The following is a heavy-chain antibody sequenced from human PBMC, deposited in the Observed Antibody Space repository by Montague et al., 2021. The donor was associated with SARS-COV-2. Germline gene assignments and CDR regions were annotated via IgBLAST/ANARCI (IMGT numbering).Heavy chain of an antibody. D-gene: IGHD3-22*01. CDR1: GGSFSGYH. CDR3: ARGRIDVNMIVVVVAGASFYMDV. V-gene: IGHV4-34*01. CDR2: INTSGST. Sequence: SETLSLTCAVYGGSFSGYHWTWIRQSPGKGLEWIGEINTSGSTNYNPSLKSRITISGDTSKNQSSLKLTSVTAADTAVYYCARGRIDVNMIVVVVAGASFYMDVWGKGTTVTVSS. J-gene: IGHJ6*03.